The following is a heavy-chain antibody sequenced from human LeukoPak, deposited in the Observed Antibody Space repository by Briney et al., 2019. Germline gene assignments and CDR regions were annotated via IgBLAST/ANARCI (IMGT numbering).Heavy chain of an antibody. J-gene: IGHJ6*02. CDR2: MNPNSGNT. D-gene: IGHD5-18*01. Sequence: ASVKVSCKASGYTFTSCDINWVRQATGQGLEWMGWMNPNSGNTGYAQKFQGRVTMTRNTSISTAYMELSSLRSEDTAVYYCARGWYEGYSYGSDHPPYYYYYYGMDVWGQGTTVTVSS. CDR1: GYTFTSCD. CDR3: ARGWYEGYSYGSDHPPYYYYYYGMDV. V-gene: IGHV1-8*01.